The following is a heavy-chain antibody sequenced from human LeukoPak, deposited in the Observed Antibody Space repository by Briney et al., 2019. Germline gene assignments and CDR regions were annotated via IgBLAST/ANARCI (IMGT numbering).Heavy chain of an antibody. CDR3: ARDFLQTSSPDAFDI. J-gene: IGHJ3*02. V-gene: IGHV4-31*03. D-gene: IGHD3-3*01. CDR2: ISYSGDT. CDR1: GVSIESRGYA. Sequence: SETLSLTCSVSGVSIESRGYAWTWIRQPPGEGLEWIGHISYSGDTDYKSSLKSRITISLDASKNQFSLKLTSVTAADTAVYFCARDFLQTSSPDAFDIWGQGTMVTVSS.